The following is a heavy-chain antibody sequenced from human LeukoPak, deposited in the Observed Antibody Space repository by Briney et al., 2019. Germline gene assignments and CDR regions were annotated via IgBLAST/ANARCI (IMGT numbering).Heavy chain of an antibody. CDR2: ISGSGGST. J-gene: IGHJ4*02. CDR1: GFTFSSYS. Sequence: GRSLRLSCAASGFTFSSYSMNWVRQAPGKGLEWVSAISGSGGSTYYADSVKGRFTISRDNSKNTLYLQMNSLRAEDTAVYYCAKPSGSYSYWGQGTLVTVSS. D-gene: IGHD1-26*01. V-gene: IGHV3-23*01. CDR3: AKPSGSYSY.